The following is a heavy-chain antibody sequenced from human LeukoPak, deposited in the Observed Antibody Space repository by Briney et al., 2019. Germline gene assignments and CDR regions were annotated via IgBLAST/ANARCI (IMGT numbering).Heavy chain of an antibody. CDR2: IFYTGTT. CDR3: ARLLPTSAGRDY. V-gene: IGHV4-59*01. J-gene: IGHJ4*02. Sequence: SETLSLTCTVSGGSISTYSWSWVRPPPGKGLEWIGYIFYTGTTNYNPSLSSRVSMSIDPSRNQFSLKLTSLTAADTAIYYCARLLPTSAGRDYWGQGTLVTVSS. CDR1: GGSISTYS. D-gene: IGHD3-3*01.